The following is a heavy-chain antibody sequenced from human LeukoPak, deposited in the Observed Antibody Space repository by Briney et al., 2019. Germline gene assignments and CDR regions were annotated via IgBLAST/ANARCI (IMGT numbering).Heavy chain of an antibody. Sequence: GGSLRLSCAASGFTFSSYSMNWVRQAPGKGLEWVSSISSSSSYIYYADSVKGRFTISRDNAKNSLYLQMNSLRAEDTAVYYCARAGYCGGDCYPSDAFDIWGQGTMLTVSS. CDR3: ARAGYCGGDCYPSDAFDI. D-gene: IGHD2-21*02. CDR1: GFTFSSYS. V-gene: IGHV3-21*01. J-gene: IGHJ3*02. CDR2: ISSSSSYI.